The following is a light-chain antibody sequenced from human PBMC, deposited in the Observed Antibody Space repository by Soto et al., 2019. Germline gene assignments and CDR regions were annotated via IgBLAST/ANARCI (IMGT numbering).Light chain of an antibody. J-gene: IGKJ5*01. CDR1: QSVSSSY. CDR2: GAS. V-gene: IGKV3-20*01. Sequence: QSPGTLSLSPGERATLSCRASQSVSSSYLAWYQQKPGQAPRLLIYGASSRASCIPDRFSGSGSGTDFTLTISRREPQDFAVYYCQYYGSSPITFGQRTRLEFK. CDR3: QYYGSSPIT.